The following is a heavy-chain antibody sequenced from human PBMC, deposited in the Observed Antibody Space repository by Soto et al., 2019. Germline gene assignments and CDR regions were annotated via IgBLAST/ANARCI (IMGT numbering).Heavy chain of an antibody. CDR2: INPSGGST. V-gene: IGHV1-46*03. Sequence: ASVKVSCKASVYTFTSYYIHWVRQAPGQGLEWMGIINPSGGSTSYAQKFQGRVTMTRDTSTSTVYMELSSLRSEDTAVYYCAFDPKNYYYYYMDVWGKGTTVTVSS. CDR1: VYTFTSYY. J-gene: IGHJ6*03. CDR3: AFDPKNYYYYYMDV.